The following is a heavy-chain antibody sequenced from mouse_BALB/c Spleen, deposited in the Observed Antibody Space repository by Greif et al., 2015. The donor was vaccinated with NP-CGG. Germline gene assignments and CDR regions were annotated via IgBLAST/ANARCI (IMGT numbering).Heavy chain of an antibody. J-gene: IGHJ1*01. CDR2: ISSGGST. V-gene: IGHV5-6-5*01. CDR3: ARQGGRYFDV. D-gene: IGHD1-1*02. Sequence: EVKLVESGGGLVKPGGSLKLSCAASGFTFSSYAMSWVRQTPEKRLEWVASISSGGSTYYPDSVKGRFTISRDNARNILYLQMSSLRSEDTAMYYCARQGGRYFDVWGAGTTVTVSS. CDR1: GFTFSSYA.